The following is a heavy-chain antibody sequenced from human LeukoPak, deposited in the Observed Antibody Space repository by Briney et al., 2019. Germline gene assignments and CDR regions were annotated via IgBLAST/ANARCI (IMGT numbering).Heavy chain of an antibody. CDR2: ISGSGGST. J-gene: IGHJ4*02. D-gene: IGHD3-16*02. V-gene: IGHV3-23*01. Sequence: GGSLRLSCAASGFTFSSYAMSWVRQAPGKGLEWVSAISGSGGSTYYADSVKGRFTISRDNSKNTLYLHMNSRRAEDTAVYYCAKDPGEGYHYFDYWGQGTLVTVSS. CDR3: AKDPGEGYHYFDY. CDR1: GFTFSSYA.